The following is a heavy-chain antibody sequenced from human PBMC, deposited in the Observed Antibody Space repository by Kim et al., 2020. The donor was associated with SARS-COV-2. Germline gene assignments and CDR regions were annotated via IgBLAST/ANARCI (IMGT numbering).Heavy chain of an antibody. CDR1: GFTFSTYS. D-gene: IGHD2-21*01. V-gene: IGHV3-33*01. CDR3: ARGIEGGFDY. Sequence: GGSLRLSCAVSGFTFSTYSMHWVRQAPGKGLEWVAIIWSDGNTKYYGDSVKGTFTISKDNSRNSLYLQMSTLRPEDTAVYYCARGIEGGFDYWGQGTLVTVSS. J-gene: IGHJ4*02. CDR2: IWSDGNTK.